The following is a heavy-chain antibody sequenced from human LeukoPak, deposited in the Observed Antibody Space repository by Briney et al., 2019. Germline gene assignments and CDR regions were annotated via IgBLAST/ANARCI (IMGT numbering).Heavy chain of an antibody. Sequence: ASVKVSCKASGYTFINYGISWVRQAPGQGLEWMGWISGYNGNTNYAQKLQGRVTMTTDTSRSTAYMELRSLRSDDTAVYYCARVQLERPYYYYGMDVWGQGTTVTVSS. CDR1: GYTFINYG. J-gene: IGHJ6*02. D-gene: IGHD1-1*01. CDR2: ISGYNGNT. CDR3: ARVQLERPYYYYGMDV. V-gene: IGHV1-18*01.